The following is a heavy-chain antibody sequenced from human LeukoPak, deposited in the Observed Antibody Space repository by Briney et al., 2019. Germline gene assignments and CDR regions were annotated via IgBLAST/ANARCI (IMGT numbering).Heavy chain of an antibody. CDR1: GFTFSSYS. Sequence: GGSLRLSCAASGFTFSSYSMNWVRQAPGKGLEWVSSISSSSSYIYYADSVKGRFTISRDNAKNSLYLQMNSLRAEDMAVYYCARGKNIAVAGTSDDYWGQGTLVTVSS. CDR2: ISSSSSYI. D-gene: IGHD6-19*01. J-gene: IGHJ4*02. V-gene: IGHV3-21*01. CDR3: ARGKNIAVAGTSDDY.